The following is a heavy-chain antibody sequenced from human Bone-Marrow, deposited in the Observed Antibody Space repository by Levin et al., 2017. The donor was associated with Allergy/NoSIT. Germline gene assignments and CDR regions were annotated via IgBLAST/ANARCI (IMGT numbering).Heavy chain of an antibody. CDR3: ARYDSSVNDAFDI. J-gene: IGHJ3*02. Sequence: GGSLRLSCAASGFTFSSYSMNWVRQAPGKGLEWVSSISSSSSYIYYADSVKGRFTISRDNAKNSLYLQMNSLRAEDTAVYYCARYDSSVNDAFDIWGQGTMVTVSS. CDR1: GFTFSSYS. D-gene: IGHD3-22*01. V-gene: IGHV3-21*01. CDR2: ISSSSSYI.